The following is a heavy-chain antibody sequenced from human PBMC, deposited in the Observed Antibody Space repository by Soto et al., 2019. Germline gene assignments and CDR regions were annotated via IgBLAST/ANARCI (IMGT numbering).Heavy chain of an antibody. V-gene: IGHV2-5*02. CDR1: GFSLSTSGVG. D-gene: IGHD2-2*01. Sequence: QITLKESGPTLVKPTQTLTLTCTFSGFSLSTSGVGVGWIRQPPGKALEWLALIYWDDDKRYSPSLKSRLTITKDTSKNQVVLTMTNMDHVDTATYYCAHRLPGLCISTSCYNWFDPWGQGTLVTVSS. CDR2: IYWDDDK. CDR3: AHRLPGLCISTSCYNWFDP. J-gene: IGHJ5*02.